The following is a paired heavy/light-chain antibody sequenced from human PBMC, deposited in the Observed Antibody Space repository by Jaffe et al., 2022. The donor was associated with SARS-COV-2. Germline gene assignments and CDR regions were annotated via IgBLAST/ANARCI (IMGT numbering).Heavy chain of an antibody. D-gene: IGHD3-10*01. CDR1: GYTFTNYV. J-gene: IGHJ4*02. CDR3: AREMRISSTRYYGSGSYEY. V-gene: IGHV1-3*01. Sequence: QVQLVQSGAEVKKPGASVKVSCKTSGYTFTNYVIHWVRQAPGHRLEWMGWIDADNGDTKYSQTFHGRVTITRDTSANTAYMELTNLRSEDTAVYYCAREMRISSTRYYGSGSYEYWGQGTLVSVSS. CDR2: IDADNGDT.
Light chain of an antibody. CDR3: QQYYNTPWT. CDR2: WAS. J-gene: IGKJ1*01. CDR1: QSVLHSSNNKHF. Sequence: DIVMTQSPDSLAVSLGERATINCKSSQSVLHSSNNKHFLAWYQQKPGQPPELLIYWASTRQSGVPDRFSGSGSGTDFTLTISSLQAEDVAVYYCQQYYNTPWTFGQGAKVEIK. V-gene: IGKV4-1*01.